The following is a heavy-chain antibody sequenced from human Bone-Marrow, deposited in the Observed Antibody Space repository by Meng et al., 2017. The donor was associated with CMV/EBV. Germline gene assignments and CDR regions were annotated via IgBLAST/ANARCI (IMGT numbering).Heavy chain of an antibody. Sequence: SVDASWSRSRPPPGRGLEWSGYIYSSGSTYYGPSLKSRVTISVDTSKNQFSLKLSSVTAADTAVYYCARGAYYYDSSGYPRPHWFDPWGQGTLVTVSS. CDR2: IYSSGST. V-gene: IGHV4-30-4*08. CDR3: ARGAYYYDSSGYPRPHWFDP. J-gene: IGHJ5*02. CDR1: SVDAS. D-gene: IGHD3-22*01.